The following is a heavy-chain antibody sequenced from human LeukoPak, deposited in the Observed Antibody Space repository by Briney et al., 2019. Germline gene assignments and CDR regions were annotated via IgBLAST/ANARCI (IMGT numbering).Heavy chain of an antibody. J-gene: IGHJ6*03. Sequence: PGGSLRLSCAASGFTFSSYSMNWVRQAPGRGLEWVSYISSSSSTIYYADSVKGRFTISRDNAKNSLYLQMNSLRAEDTAVYYCARAFGTITMVRGVYYYYYMDVWGKGTTVTVSS. V-gene: IGHV3-48*01. D-gene: IGHD3-10*01. CDR3: ARAFGTITMVRGVYYYYYMDV. CDR1: GFTFSSYS. CDR2: ISSSSSTI.